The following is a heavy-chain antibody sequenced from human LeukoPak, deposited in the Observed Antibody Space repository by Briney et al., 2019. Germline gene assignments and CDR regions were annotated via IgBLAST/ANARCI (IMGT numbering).Heavy chain of an antibody. Sequence: ASVKVSCKASGYTFTGYYMHWVRQAPGQGLEWMGWINPNSGGTNYAQKFQGRVTMTRDTSISTAYMELSRLTSDDTAVYYCARDASEDSSGLDIWGQGTMVTVSS. CDR1: GYTFTGYY. CDR3: ARDASEDSSGLDI. V-gene: IGHV1-2*02. D-gene: IGHD3-22*01. CDR2: INPNSGGT. J-gene: IGHJ3*02.